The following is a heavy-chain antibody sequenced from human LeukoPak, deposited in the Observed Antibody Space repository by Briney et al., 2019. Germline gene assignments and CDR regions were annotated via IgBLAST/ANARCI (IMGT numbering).Heavy chain of an antibody. Sequence: GASVKASTKASGYTFIDYCIHWLRQAPGQGLEWMGWIDPKSGDTNLAQKIRGRVTMTRETSTRTAHMELTRLTSDDTAVYYCVKGGHLSYSASWYFALWGRATLVTVSS. CDR3: VKGGHLSYSASWYFAL. CDR2: IDPKSGDT. J-gene: IGHJ2*01. CDR1: GYTFIDYC. D-gene: IGHD2-15*01. V-gene: IGHV1-2*02.